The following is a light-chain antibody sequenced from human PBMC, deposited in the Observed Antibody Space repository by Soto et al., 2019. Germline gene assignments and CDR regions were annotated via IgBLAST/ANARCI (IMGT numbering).Light chain of an antibody. CDR3: SSYTTSDILYV. V-gene: IGLV2-14*03. CDR2: HVS. J-gene: IGLJ1*01. Sequence: QSVLTQSASVSGSPGQSITISCTGTSSDVGGSDYVSWYQQHPDKAPKLMIYHVSNRPSGASNRFSGSKSGNTASLTISGLQAEDEADYYCSSYTTSDILYVFGTGTKVTVL. CDR1: SSDVGGSDY.